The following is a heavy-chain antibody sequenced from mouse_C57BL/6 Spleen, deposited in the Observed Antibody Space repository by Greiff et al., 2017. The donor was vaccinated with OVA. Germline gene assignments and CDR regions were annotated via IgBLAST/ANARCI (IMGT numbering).Heavy chain of an antibody. Sequence: EVHLVESGGDLVKPGGSLKLSCAASGFTFSSYGMSWVRQTPDKRLEWVATISSGGSYTYYPDSVKGRFTITRDNAKNTLYLHISSLLSEATALYCCSRQRITPWYFAFWGTVPTVTVSS. J-gene: IGHJ1*03. CDR3: SRQRITPWYFAF. D-gene: IGHD2-4*01. V-gene: IGHV5-6*01. CDR2: ISSGGSYT. CDR1: GFTFSSYG.